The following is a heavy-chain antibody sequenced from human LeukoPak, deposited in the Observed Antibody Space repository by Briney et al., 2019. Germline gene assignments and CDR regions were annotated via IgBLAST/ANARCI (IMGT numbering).Heavy chain of an antibody. V-gene: IGHV1-2*02. CDR3: ARVRGSRYDILTGYYDFDP. CDR2: INPYSGGT. CDR1: GYTFTGYY. D-gene: IGHD3-9*01. J-gene: IGHJ5*02. Sequence: SVKVSCKASGYTFTGYYMHWVRQAPGQGLEWMGWINPYSGGTNYAQKFQGRVTMTRDTSISTAYMELSRLRSDDTAVYYCARVRGSRYDILTGYYDFDPWGQGTLVTGSS.